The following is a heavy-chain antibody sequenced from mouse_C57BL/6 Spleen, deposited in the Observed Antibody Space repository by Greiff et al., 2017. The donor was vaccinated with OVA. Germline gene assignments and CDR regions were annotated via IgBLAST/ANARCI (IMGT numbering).Heavy chain of an antibody. CDR2: INPNYGTT. D-gene: IGHD2-1*01. J-gene: IGHJ2*01. CDR3: ARGRDYGNYVPFDY. CDR1: GYSFTDYN. V-gene: IGHV1-39*01. Sequence: VQLQQSGPELVKPGASVKISCKASGYSFTDYNMNWVKQSNGKSLEWIGVINPNYGTTSYNQKFKGKATLTVDQSSSTAYMQLNSLTSEDSAVYDCARGRDYGNYVPFDYWGQGTTLTVSS.